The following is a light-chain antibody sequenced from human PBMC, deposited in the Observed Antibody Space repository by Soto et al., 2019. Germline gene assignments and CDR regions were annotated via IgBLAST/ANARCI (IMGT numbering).Light chain of an antibody. Sequence: QSVLTQPASVSGSPGQSITISCSGISSDVDTYNYVSWYQLHPGKAPKVVIYDVSSRPSGVSNRFPGSRSGNTASLTISGLQAEDEAHYYCSSHSTGITRYVFGTGTNVTVL. V-gene: IGLV2-14*03. J-gene: IGLJ1*01. CDR1: SSDVDTYNY. CDR2: DVS. CDR3: SSHSTGITRYV.